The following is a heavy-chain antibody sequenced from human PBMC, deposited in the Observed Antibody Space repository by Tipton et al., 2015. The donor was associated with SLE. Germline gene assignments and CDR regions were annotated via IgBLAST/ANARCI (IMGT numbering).Heavy chain of an antibody. CDR1: SGSVSSYY. Sequence: TLSLTCTVSSGSVSSYYWSWIRQPPGKGLEWIGYIYYSGSTNYNPSLKSRVTISVDTSENQFSLRLSSVTAADTAVYYCARGRTGFDYWGQGTLVTVSS. D-gene: IGHD7-27*01. J-gene: IGHJ4*02. V-gene: IGHV4-59*02. CDR3: ARGRTGFDY. CDR2: IYYSGST.